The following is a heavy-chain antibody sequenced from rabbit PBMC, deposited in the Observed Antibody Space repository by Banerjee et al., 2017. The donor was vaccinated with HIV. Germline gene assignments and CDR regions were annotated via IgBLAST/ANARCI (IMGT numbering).Heavy chain of an antibody. Sequence: QSLEESGGDLVKPGASLTLTCTASGFSFSSYYMCWVRQAPGKRPEWIACIYNGDGSTYYASWAKGRFTISKTSSTTVTLQMTSLTVADTATYFCARMGTYGYAGYAYAPYYFNLWGPGTLVTVS. CDR3: ARMGTYGYAGYAYAPYYFNL. V-gene: IGHV1S40*01. CDR1: GFSFSSYY. D-gene: IGHD6-1*01. J-gene: IGHJ4*01. CDR2: IYNGDGST.